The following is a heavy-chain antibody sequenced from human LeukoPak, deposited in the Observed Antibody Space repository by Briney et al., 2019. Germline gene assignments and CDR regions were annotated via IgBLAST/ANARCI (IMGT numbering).Heavy chain of an antibody. CDR2: ISYDGSNK. Sequence: PGRSLRLSCAASGFTFSSYAMHWVRQAPGKGLEWVAVISYDGSNKYYADSVKGRFTISRDNSKNTLYLQMNSLRAEDTAVYYCARDIRYGSGSYRVYYYYGMDVWGQGTTVIVSS. J-gene: IGHJ6*02. D-gene: IGHD3-10*01. V-gene: IGHV3-30-3*01. CDR1: GFTFSSYA. CDR3: ARDIRYGSGSYRVYYYYGMDV.